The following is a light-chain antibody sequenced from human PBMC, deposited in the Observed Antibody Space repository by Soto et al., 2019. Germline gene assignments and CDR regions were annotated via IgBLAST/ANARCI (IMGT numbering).Light chain of an antibody. CDR3: SSYGGYNNFLI. CDR1: SNDVGAYNY. CDR2: DVT. J-gene: IGLJ2*01. Sequence: QSALTQPPSASGSPGQSVTISCTGTSNDVGAYNYVSWYQQHPGKAPKLMIYDVTKRPSGVPDRFSGSKSGNTASLTVSGLQAEDEADYYCSSYGGYNNFLIFGGGTKVTVL. V-gene: IGLV2-8*01.